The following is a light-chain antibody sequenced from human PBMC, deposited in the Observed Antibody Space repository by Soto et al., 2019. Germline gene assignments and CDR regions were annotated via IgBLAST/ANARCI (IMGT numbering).Light chain of an antibody. J-gene: IGKJ4*01. Sequence: DIQLTQYPSSLSASVGDTVTITCRASQTISTYLLWYHQKPGRAPNLLIYNASTLHSGVPSKFSGSGSGTDVTLTSSGLQPEDFATYHCQQTYSDISFGGGTKEE. V-gene: IGKV1-39*01. CDR1: QTISTY. CDR3: QQTYSDIS. CDR2: NAS.